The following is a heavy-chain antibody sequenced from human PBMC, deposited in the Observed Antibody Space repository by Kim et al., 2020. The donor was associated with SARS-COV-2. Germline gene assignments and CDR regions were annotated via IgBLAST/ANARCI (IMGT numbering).Heavy chain of an antibody. Sequence: SETLSLTCAVYGGSFSGYYWSWIRQPPGKGLEWIGEINHSGSTNYNPSLKSRVTISVDTSKNQFSLKLSSVTAADTAVYYCAREVFYCSSTSCYREVWYFDYWGQGTLVTVSS. J-gene: IGHJ4*02. CDR1: GGSFSGYY. CDR3: AREVFYCSSTSCYREVWYFDY. CDR2: INHSGST. D-gene: IGHD2-2*02. V-gene: IGHV4-34*01.